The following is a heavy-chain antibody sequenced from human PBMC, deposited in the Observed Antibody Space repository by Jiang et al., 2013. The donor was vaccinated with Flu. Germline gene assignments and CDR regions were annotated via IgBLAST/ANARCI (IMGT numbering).Heavy chain of an antibody. CDR1: GYTFTSYG. V-gene: IGHV1-18*01. CDR2: ISAYNGNT. Sequence: EVKKPGASVKVSCKASGYTFTSYGISWVRQAPGQGLEWMGWISAYNGNTNYAQKLQGRVTMTTDTSTSTAYMELRSLRSDDTAVYYCARAEWLDKVARVWFDPWGQGTLVTVSS. D-gene: IGHD6-19*01. J-gene: IGHJ5*02. CDR3: ARAEWLDKVARVWFDP.